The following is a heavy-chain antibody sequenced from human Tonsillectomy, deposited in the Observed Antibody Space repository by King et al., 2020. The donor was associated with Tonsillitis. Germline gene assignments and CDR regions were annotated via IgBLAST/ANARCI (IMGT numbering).Heavy chain of an antibody. J-gene: IGHJ3*02. CDR2: INAGNGNT. CDR1: GYTFTTYA. CDR3: ARAGYYSTTSCSDAFDI. Sequence: QLVQSGAEVKKPGASVKVSCKASGYTFTTYAMHWVRQAPGQRLEWMGWINAGNGNTKYSQKFQGRVTITRDTSASTAYMELSSLRSEDTAVYYCARAGYYSTTSCSDAFDIWGQGTMVTVSS. V-gene: IGHV1-3*01. D-gene: IGHD2-2*01.